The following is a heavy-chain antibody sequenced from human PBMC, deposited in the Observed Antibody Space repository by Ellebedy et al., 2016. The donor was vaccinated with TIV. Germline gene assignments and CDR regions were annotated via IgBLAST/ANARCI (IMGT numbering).Heavy chain of an antibody. V-gene: IGHV3-71*01. D-gene: IGHD3-16*01. CDR1: GFSFSDHY. Sequence: GESLKISCAASGFSFSDHYMGWVRQAPGKGLEWVGFIRSKTYGGTTQYAASVAGRFTISRDDSKNSVYLQMNSLRAEDTAVYYCARDGGWYYYGMDVWGQGTTVTVSS. CDR2: IRSKTYGGTT. J-gene: IGHJ6*02. CDR3: ARDGGWYYYGMDV.